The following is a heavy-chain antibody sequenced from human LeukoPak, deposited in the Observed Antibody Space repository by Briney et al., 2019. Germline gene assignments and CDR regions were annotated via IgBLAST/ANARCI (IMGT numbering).Heavy chain of an antibody. V-gene: IGHV3-33*06. Sequence: PGGSLRLSCAASGFPFSGSGMHWVRQAPGEGLEWVAVIWYDGSHQYYADSVKGRFTISRDNSKNTLDLQMNSLRVEDTAVYFCAKDKDTPATAQPQRGYFESWGQGTLVTVSS. CDR1: GFPFSGSG. CDR2: IWYDGSHQ. D-gene: IGHD2-15*01. CDR3: AKDKDTPATAQPQRGYFES. J-gene: IGHJ4*02.